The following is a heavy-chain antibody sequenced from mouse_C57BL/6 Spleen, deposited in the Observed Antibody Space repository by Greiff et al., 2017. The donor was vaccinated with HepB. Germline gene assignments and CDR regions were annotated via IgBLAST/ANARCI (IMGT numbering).Heavy chain of an antibody. CDR2: IYPGDGDT. Sequence: QVQLQQSGPELVKPGASVKISCKASGYAFSSSWMNWVKQRPGKGLEWIGRIYPGDGDTNYNGKFKGKATLTADKSSSTAYMQLSSLTSEDSAVYFCAFFYYSNQGWFAYWGQGTLVTVSA. CDR1: GYAFSSSW. CDR3: AFFYYSNQGWFAY. V-gene: IGHV1-82*01. D-gene: IGHD2-5*01. J-gene: IGHJ3*01.